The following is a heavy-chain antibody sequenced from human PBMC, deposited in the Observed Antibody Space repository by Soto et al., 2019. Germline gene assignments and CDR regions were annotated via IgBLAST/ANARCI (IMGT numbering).Heavy chain of an antibody. Sequence: PSETLSLTCTVSGGSISSNFWSWIRQPPGKGLEWIAYISYSGSTNYNPSLRSRVTISIDTSKNQFSLRLSSVTAADTAVYYCARLGVWGSYRPFDYWGQGTLVTVSS. CDR1: GGSISSNF. CDR2: ISYSGST. V-gene: IGHV4-59*01. D-gene: IGHD3-16*02. CDR3: ARLGVWGSYRPFDY. J-gene: IGHJ4*02.